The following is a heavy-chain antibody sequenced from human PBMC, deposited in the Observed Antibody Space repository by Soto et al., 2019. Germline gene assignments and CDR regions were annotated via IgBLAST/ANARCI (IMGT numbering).Heavy chain of an antibody. CDR1: GGSISSGGYS. Sequence: QLQLQESGSGLVKPSQTLSLTCAVSGGSISSGGYSWSWIRQPPGKGLEWIGYIYHSGSTYYNTSLKRRVTRSVDRSMNQFSLKLSSVTAADTAVYYCAAGGGLPRYYWGQGTLVTVSS. J-gene: IGHJ4*02. D-gene: IGHD5-12*01. CDR2: IYHSGST. V-gene: IGHV4-30-2*01. CDR3: AAGGGLPRYY.